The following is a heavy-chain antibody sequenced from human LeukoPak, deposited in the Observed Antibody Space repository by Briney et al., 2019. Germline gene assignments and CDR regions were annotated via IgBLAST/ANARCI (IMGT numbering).Heavy chain of an antibody. CDR2: ICDNGHT. CDR3: ARGRDPYKPGH. D-gene: IGHD1-1*01. Sequence: TSETLSLTCTFSGGSFSPAHWSWIRQPPGKGLEWIGVICDNGHTDYNPSLQSRVTISVDTSKRQFSLKLSSLAAADTAVYYCARGRDPYKPGHGGQGTLVTVSS. J-gene: IGHJ4*02. CDR1: GGSFSPAH. V-gene: IGHV4-59*01.